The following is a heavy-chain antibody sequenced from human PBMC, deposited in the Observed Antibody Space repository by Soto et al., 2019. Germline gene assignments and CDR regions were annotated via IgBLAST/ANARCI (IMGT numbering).Heavy chain of an antibody. CDR2: INSDGSST. V-gene: IGHV3-74*01. D-gene: IGHD4-17*01. CDR3: ATRDYGGTSGCGYVDP. J-gene: IGHJ2*01. CDR1: GFTFSSYW. Sequence: EVQLVESGGGLVQRGGSLRLSCAASGFTFSSYWMHWVRQARGKGLVRVSRINSDGSSTSYADSVKGRFTISRDNAKNTRYLQMNSLRAEDTAVYYCATRDYGGTSGCGYVDPWGRGTLVTVSS.